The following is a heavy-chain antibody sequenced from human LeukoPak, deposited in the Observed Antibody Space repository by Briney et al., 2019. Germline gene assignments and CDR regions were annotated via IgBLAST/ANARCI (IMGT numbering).Heavy chain of an antibody. CDR3: AREITVTRPFDY. CDR2: ISASGRT. V-gene: IGHV4-4*07. CDR1: NGSISIYY. D-gene: IGHD4-17*01. J-gene: IGHJ4*02. Sequence: SETLSLTCTVPNGSISIYYWSWVRQPAGKGLEWIGRISASGRTNYNPSLKSRVTVSVDTSKNQFSLKLSSVTAADTAVYYCAREITVTRPFDYWGQGTLVTVSS.